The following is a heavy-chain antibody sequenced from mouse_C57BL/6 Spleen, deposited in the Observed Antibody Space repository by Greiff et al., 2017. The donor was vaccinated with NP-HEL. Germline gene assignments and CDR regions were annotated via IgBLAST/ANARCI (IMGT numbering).Heavy chain of an antibody. CDR3: GRSYCYALDY. J-gene: IGHJ4*01. Sequence: QVQLQQPGAELVKPGASVKLSCKASGYTFTSYCMQWVKQRPGQGLEWIGEIDPFDSYTNYNQKFKGKATLTADTSSSTAYLQLSSLTSEDSAVDYCGRSYCYALDYWGQGTTVTVSS. CDR1: GYTFTSYC. CDR2: IDPFDSYT. V-gene: IGHV1-50*01.